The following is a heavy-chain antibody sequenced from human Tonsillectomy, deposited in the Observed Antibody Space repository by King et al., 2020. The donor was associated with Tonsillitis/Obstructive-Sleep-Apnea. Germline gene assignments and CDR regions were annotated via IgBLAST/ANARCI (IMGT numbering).Heavy chain of an antibody. CDR3: ARSVPTIDYYYYHDMDV. Sequence: QLVQSGAEVKKPGSSVKLSCKASGGTFRSYDISWVRQAPGQGLEWMGGIIPIFGTANYAQKFQGRVTITADESTSTAYMELSSLRSEDTAVYYCARSVPTIDYYYYHDMDVWGKGTTVTVSS. V-gene: IGHV1-69*12. CDR2: IIPIFGTA. J-gene: IGHJ6*03. D-gene: IGHD5-12*01. CDR1: GGTFRSYD.